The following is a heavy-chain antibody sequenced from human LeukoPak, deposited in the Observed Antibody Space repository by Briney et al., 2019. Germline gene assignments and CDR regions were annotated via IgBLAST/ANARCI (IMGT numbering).Heavy chain of an antibody. CDR3: ARGGYSRGQGSPLDY. Sequence: ASVKVSCKASGYTFTNYPMIWVRQAPGQGLEWMGWINTKTGNPTYAQGFTGRFIFSLDTSVGTTYLQINSLKTEDTAVYYCARGGYSRGQGSPLDYWGQGTLVTVSS. CDR2: INTKTGNP. CDR1: GYTFTNYP. D-gene: IGHD6-19*01. V-gene: IGHV7-4-1*02. J-gene: IGHJ4*02.